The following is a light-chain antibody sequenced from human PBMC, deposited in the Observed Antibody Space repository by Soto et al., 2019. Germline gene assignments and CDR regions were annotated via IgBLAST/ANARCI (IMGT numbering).Light chain of an antibody. CDR3: LQDYNYPVT. CDR1: QTISSW. CDR2: AAS. J-gene: IGKJ1*01. Sequence: NRINQSPSTLSGPVGDRVTITCRASQTISSWLAWYQQKPGKAPKLLIYAASSLQSGVPSRFSGSGSGTDFTLTISSLQPEDFATYYCLQDYNYPVTFGQGTKVDIK. V-gene: IGKV1-6*01.